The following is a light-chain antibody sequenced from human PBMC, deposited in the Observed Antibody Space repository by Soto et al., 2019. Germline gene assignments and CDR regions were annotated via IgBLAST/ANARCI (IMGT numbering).Light chain of an antibody. Sequence: EIVLTQSPGTLSLSPGEGATLSCRASQSVTSNYLAWYQQKPGQAPRLLIYGASTWAAGVPDRFSGSGSGTDFTLTITRLEPEDFAVSYCQQYGRSPLLYTFGQGTKLGVK. CDR3: QQYGRSPLLYT. CDR2: GAS. CDR1: QSVTSNY. J-gene: IGKJ2*01. V-gene: IGKV3-20*01.